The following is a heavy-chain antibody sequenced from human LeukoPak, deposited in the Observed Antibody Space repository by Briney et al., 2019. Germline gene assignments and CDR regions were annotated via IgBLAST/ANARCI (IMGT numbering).Heavy chain of an antibody. CDR1: GGSISSGDYY. CDR2: IYHSGVT. J-gene: IGHJ4*02. Sequence: SETLSLTCTVSGGSISSGDYYWSWIRQPPGKGLEWIGHIYHSGVTYYNPSLKSRVTFLVDTSKNQFSLKVNSVTAADTAVYHCARARAYSSSWYYSDYWGQGTLVTVSS. V-gene: IGHV4-30-4*08. CDR3: ARARAYSSSWYYSDY. D-gene: IGHD6-13*01.